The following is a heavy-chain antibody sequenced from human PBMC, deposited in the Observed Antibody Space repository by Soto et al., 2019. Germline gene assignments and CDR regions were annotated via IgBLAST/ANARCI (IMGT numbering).Heavy chain of an antibody. D-gene: IGHD5-12*01. V-gene: IGHV4-31*03. CDR3: ARDLRGYSHYDYLDY. CDR1: GGSISSGGYY. CDR2: SYYTGRS. Sequence: PSETLSLTCTVSGGSISSGGYYWSWIRQHPGKGLEWVGYSYYTGRSYYNPSLKSRVTISVDASKNQLSLRLASVTAADTAVHYCARDLRGYSHYDYLDYWGQGIPVTVS. J-gene: IGHJ4*02.